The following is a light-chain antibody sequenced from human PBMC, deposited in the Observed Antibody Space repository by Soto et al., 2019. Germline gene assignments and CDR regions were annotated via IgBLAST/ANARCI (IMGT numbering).Light chain of an antibody. V-gene: IGKV3-15*01. J-gene: IGKJ2*01. CDR3: QQYNNWPPLYT. CDR1: QSVSSN. CDR2: GAS. Sequence: EIVMTQSPATLSVSPGARATLSCRASQSVSSNLAWYQQKPGQAPRLLIYGASTRAPGIPARFSGSGSGTEFTLTISSLQSEDFAVYYCQQYNNWPPLYTFGQGTKLEIK.